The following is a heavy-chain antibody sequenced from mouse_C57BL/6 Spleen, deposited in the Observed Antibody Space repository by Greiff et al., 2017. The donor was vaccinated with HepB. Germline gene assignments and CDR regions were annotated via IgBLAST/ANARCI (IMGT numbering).Heavy chain of an antibody. Sequence: VKLMESGPGLVQPSQSLSITCTVSGFSLTSYGVHWVRQSPGKGLEWLGVIWSGGSTDYNAAFISRLSISKDNSKSQVFFKMNSLQADDTAIYYCARPYGSSYWYAMDYWGQGTSVTVSS. CDR3: ARPYGSSYWYAMDY. V-gene: IGHV2-2*01. CDR1: GFSLTSYG. D-gene: IGHD1-1*01. CDR2: IWSGGST. J-gene: IGHJ4*01.